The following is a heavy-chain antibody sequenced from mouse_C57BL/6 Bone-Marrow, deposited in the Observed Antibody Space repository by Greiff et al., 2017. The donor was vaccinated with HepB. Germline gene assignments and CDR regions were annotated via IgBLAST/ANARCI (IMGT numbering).Heavy chain of an antibody. D-gene: IGHD1-1*01. CDR3: ARDNYGPFYAMDY. CDR2: INYDGSST. Sequence: EVQVVESEGGLVQPGSSMKLSCTASGFTFSDYYMAWVRQVPEKGLEWVANINYDGSSTYYLDSLKSRFIISRDNAKNILYLQMSSLKSEDTATYYCARDNYGPFYAMDYWGQGTSVTVSS. V-gene: IGHV5-16*01. J-gene: IGHJ4*01. CDR1: GFTFSDYY.